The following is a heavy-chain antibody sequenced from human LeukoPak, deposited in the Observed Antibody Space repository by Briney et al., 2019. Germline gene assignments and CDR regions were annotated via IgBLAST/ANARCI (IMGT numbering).Heavy chain of an antibody. CDR1: GFTFSDYY. CDR3: AIDIVEPDYYYSYGMDV. D-gene: IGHD2-15*01. CDR2: ISSSGSTI. V-gene: IGHV3-11*01. Sequence: PGGSLRLSCAASGFTFSDYYMSWIRQAPGKGLEWVSYISSSGSTIYYADSVKGRFTISRDNAKNSLYLQMNSLRAEDTAVYYCAIDIVEPDYYYSYGMDVWGQGTTVTVSS. J-gene: IGHJ6*02.